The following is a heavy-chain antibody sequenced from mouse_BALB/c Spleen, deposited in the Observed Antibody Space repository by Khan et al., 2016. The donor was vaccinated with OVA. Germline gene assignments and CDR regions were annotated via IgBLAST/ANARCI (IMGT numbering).Heavy chain of an antibody. CDR2: INPSNAYT. Sequence: VQLQQSGAELARPGASVKMSCKASGYTFTSYTIHWIKKRPGQGLEWIGYINPSNAYTNYNQTFKDKATLTTDKSSTTAYLQLSSLTSDDSSVYNCVRDGAYHRNDGWFAYWGQGTLVTVSA. V-gene: IGHV1-4*01. CDR3: VRDGAYHRNDGWFAY. CDR1: GYTFTSYT. D-gene: IGHD2-14*01. J-gene: IGHJ3*01.